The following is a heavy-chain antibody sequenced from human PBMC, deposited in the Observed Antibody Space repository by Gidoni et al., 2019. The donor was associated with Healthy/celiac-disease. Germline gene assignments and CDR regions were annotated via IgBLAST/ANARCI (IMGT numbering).Heavy chain of an antibody. J-gene: IGHJ4*02. D-gene: IGHD6-13*01. V-gene: IGHV1-69*01. CDR2: IIPIFGTA. CDR1: AVTFSLYA. CDR3: ARAWYSSSWSYFDY. Sequence: QVQLVQSGAEVKKPGSSVKLSCKASAVTFSLYAISWVRQAPGQGLEWRGGIIPIFGTANYAQKFQGRVTITADESTSTAYMELSSLRSEDTAVYYCARAWYSSSWSYFDYWGQGTLVTVSS.